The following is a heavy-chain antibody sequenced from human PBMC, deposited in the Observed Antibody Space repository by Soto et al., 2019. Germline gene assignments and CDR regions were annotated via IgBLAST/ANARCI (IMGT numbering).Heavy chain of an antibody. J-gene: IGHJ6*02. CDR3: ARDREQLMPGAPYYYYYGMDV. Sequence: ASVKVSFKASGYTFTSYYMHWVRQAPGQGLEWMGIINPSGGSTSYAQKFQGRVTMTRDTSTSTVYMELSSLRSEDTAVYYCARDREQLMPGAPYYYYYGMDVWGQGTTVTVSS. CDR1: GYTFTSYY. V-gene: IGHV1-46*01. D-gene: IGHD6-6*01. CDR2: INPSGGST.